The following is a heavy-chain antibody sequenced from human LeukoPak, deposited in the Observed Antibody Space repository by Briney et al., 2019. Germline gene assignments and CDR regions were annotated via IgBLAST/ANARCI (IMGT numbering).Heavy chain of an antibody. V-gene: IGHV3-23*01. D-gene: IGHD6-6*01. CDR2: ISGSGGST. CDR3: AKATSLYSSSPY. CDR1: GFTFSSYG. J-gene: IGHJ4*02. Sequence: PGGSLRLSCAASGFTFSSYGMSWVRQAPGKGLEWVSAISGSGGSTYYAVSVKGRFTISRDNSKNTLYLQMNSLRAEDTAVYYCAKATSLYSSSPYWGQGTLVTVSS.